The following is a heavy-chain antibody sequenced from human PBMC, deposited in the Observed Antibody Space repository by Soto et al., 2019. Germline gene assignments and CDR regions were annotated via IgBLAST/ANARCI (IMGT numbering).Heavy chain of an antibody. J-gene: IGHJ3*02. CDR3: ARDKWHSSSPPGSDAFDI. D-gene: IGHD6-6*01. CDR2: IIPIFGTA. Sequence: SVKVSCKASGGTFSSYAISWVRQAPGQGLEWMGGIIPIFGTANYAQKFQGRVTITADKSTSTAYMELSSLRSEDTAVYYCARDKWHSSSPPGSDAFDILRQGTTVTVS. CDR1: GGTFSSYA. V-gene: IGHV1-69*06.